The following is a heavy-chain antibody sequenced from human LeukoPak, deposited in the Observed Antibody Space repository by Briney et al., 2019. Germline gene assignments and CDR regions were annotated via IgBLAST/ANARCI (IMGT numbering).Heavy chain of an antibody. CDR1: GFTFSSYG. CDR3: ARDPREDSYAFDI. Sequence: GRSLRLSCAASGFTFSSYGMHWVRQAPGKGLEWVVVIWYDGSNKYYADSVKGRFTISRDNSKNTLYLQMNSLRAEDTAVYYCARDPREDSYAFDIWGQGTMVTVSS. D-gene: IGHD2-15*01. J-gene: IGHJ3*02. V-gene: IGHV3-33*01. CDR2: IWYDGSNK.